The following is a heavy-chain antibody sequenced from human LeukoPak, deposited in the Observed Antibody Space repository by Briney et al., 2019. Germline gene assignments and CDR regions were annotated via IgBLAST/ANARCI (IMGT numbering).Heavy chain of an antibody. Sequence: PGGSLKLSCAASGFTFSGSAMPWVRQASGKGLEWVGRIRSKANSYATAYAASVKGRFTISRDDSKNTAYLQMNSLKTEDTAVYYCTSEDIVVVPAAGMDVWGKGTTVTASS. J-gene: IGHJ6*03. V-gene: IGHV3-73*01. CDR1: GFTFSGSA. CDR2: IRSKANSYAT. D-gene: IGHD2-2*01. CDR3: TSEDIVVVPAAGMDV.